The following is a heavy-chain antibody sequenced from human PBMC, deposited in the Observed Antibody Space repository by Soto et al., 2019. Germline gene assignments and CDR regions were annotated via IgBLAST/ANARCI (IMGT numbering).Heavy chain of an antibody. V-gene: IGHV1-69*13. CDR2: IIPIFGTA. D-gene: IGHD3-22*01. J-gene: IGHJ4*02. Sequence: SVKVSCKASGGTFSSYAISWVRQAPGQGLEWMGGIIPIFGTANYAQKFQGRVTITADESTSTAYMELSSLRSEDTAVYYCARAAGDYYYDSSGYPGPFDYWDQGTLVTVSS. CDR1: GGTFSSYA. CDR3: ARAAGDYYYDSSGYPGPFDY.